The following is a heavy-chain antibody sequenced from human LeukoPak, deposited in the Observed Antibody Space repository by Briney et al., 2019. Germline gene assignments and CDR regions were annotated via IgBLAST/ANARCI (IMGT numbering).Heavy chain of an antibody. CDR2: IKRDGSES. CDR3: AKDRPNYYDSSGHYYRRNGDS. V-gene: IGHV3-7*01. J-gene: IGHJ5*01. CDR1: GSTFRNYW. D-gene: IGHD3-22*01. Sequence: GGSLRLSCAVSGSTFRNYWMSWIRQVPGKGLEWLACIKRDGSESHYVDSVRGRFTVSTDGAKNSLFLQMNSLRAEDTAVYYCAKDRPNYYDSSGHYYRRNGDSWGQGTLVTVSS.